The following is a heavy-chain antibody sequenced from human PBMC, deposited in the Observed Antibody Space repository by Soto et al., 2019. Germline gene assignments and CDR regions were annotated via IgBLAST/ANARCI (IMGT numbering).Heavy chain of an antibody. CDR3: ARDRHCPDALCLYYFDT. CDR2: SDSSGSA. D-gene: IGHD2-8*01. V-gene: IGHV4-30-4*01. CDR1: GGSFSSGFYY. Sequence: SETLSLTCTISGGSFSSGFYYWTWIRQSPAKGLEWIGYSDSSGSAYYNPSLQSRVTISVDASTDQFSLKLSSVTAADTAVYYCARDRHCPDALCLYYFDTWGPG. J-gene: IGHJ4*02.